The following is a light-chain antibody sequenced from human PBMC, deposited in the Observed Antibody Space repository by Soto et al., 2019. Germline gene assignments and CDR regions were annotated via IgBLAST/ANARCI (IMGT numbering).Light chain of an antibody. CDR2: EVT. J-gene: IGLJ3*02. CDR3: SSYEGSNNVV. CDR1: SSDVGGYNY. V-gene: IGLV2-8*01. Sequence: QSVLTQPPSASGSPGQSVTISCTGTSSDVGGYNYVSWYQQHPGKAPKLMIYEVTKRPSGVPDRFSGSKSGNTASLTVSGLQAEDEADYYCSSYEGSNNVVFGGGTKLTV.